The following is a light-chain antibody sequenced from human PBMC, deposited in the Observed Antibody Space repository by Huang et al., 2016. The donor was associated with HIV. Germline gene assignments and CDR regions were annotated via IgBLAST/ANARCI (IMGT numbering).Light chain of an antibody. Sequence: IVMTQSPESLAVSLGERASINGKSSQSLLYRSNNKNYLAWYQKKQGHPPTLLIYWASVRDVGVPERFSGGGSGTNFTLTINGLQADDVAVYYCQQHYGRQSTFGQGT. J-gene: IGKJ1*01. CDR3: QQHYGRQST. CDR2: WAS. V-gene: IGKV4-1*01. CDR1: QSLLYRSNNKNY.